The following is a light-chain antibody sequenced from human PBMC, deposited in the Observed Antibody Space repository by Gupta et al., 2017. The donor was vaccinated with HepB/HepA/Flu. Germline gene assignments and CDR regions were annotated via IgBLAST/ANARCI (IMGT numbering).Light chain of an antibody. J-gene: IGKJ1*01. Sequence: DMVMTQSPATLSVSPGEGVTLSCRASQSVSSHLAWYQKKPGQAPRLLIFGASNSATGIPARFSGSGSGTEFTLTISSPQSEDFAVYYCQQDTYLWTFGQGTKVEIK. V-gene: IGKV3-15*01. CDR3: QQDTYLWT. CDR2: GAS. CDR1: QSVSSH.